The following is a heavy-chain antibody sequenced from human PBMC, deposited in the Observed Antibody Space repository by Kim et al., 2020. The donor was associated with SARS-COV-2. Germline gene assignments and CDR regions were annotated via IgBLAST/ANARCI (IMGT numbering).Heavy chain of an antibody. J-gene: IGHJ4*02. D-gene: IGHD2-21*01. Sequence: SETLSLTCTVSGGSISSGGYYWSWIRQHPGKGLEWIGYIYYSGSTYYNPSLKSRVTISVDTSKNQFSLKLSSVTAADTAVYYCARYRARKYCGGDCYFPGVDDYWGQGTLVTVSS. CDR2: IYYSGST. CDR1: GGSISSGGYY. CDR3: ARYRARKYCGGDCYFPGVDDY. V-gene: IGHV4-31*03.